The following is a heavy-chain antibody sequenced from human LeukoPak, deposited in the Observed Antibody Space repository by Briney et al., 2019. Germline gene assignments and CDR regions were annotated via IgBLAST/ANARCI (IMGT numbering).Heavy chain of an antibody. D-gene: IGHD3-16*02. J-gene: IGHJ4*02. CDR1: DGSISSSSYY. CDR3: ASKVVSPPNYFEN. Sequence: SETLSLTCTVSDGSISSSSYYWGWIRQPPGKGLEWIGSIYYSGSTYYSPSLKSRVAISVDTSKNQFSLKLSSVTAADTAVYYCASKVVSPPNYFENWGQGTLVTVSS. V-gene: IGHV4-39*07. CDR2: IYYSGST.